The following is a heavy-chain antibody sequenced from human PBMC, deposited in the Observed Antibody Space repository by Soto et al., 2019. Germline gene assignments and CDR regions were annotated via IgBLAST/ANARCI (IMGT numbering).Heavy chain of an antibody. CDR2: IDPGDSDT. CDR1: GNTCTQCE. CDR3: ARHISNFRYYYYAMDV. D-gene: IGHD4-4*01. V-gene: IGHV5-51*01. J-gene: IGHJ6*02. Sequence: SRQRACQCSGNTCTQCEIGLHRQLTIRGLECMGIIDPGDSDTRYSASFEGHVTITVDKSTSTAYLQWNTLKASDTAMYYCARHISNFRYYYYAMDVWGQGTTVTVSS.